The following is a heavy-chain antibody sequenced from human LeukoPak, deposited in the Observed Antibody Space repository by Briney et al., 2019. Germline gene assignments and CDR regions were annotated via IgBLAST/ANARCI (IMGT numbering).Heavy chain of an antibody. Sequence: SETLPLTCTVSGGSISSSSYYWGWIRQPPGKGLEWIGSIYYSGSTYYNPSLKSRVTISVDTSKNQFSLKLSSVTAADTAVYYCARTFITSWYFDLWGRGTLVTVSS. CDR2: IYYSGST. CDR1: GGSISSSSYY. CDR3: ARTFITSWYFDL. J-gene: IGHJ2*01. D-gene: IGHD3-22*01. V-gene: IGHV4-39*01.